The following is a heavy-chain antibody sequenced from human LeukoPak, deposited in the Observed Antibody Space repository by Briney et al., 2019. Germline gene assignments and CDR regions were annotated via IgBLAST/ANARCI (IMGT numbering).Heavy chain of an antibody. V-gene: IGHV4-59*11. CDR2: IYYSGTT. CDR3: PRLTDKGVVPSITYHYFDS. CDR1: RASTAGQS. D-gene: IGHD2-2*01. J-gene: IGHJ4*02. Sequence: SETLSLTCTVSRASTAGQSRSWIRQPPGKGLEYIAYIYYSGTTNYNPTLKSRVTISIDTSKNQFPLKLTSVNAPHTGVYHCPRLTDKGVVPSITYHYFDSWGQGTRVTVSS.